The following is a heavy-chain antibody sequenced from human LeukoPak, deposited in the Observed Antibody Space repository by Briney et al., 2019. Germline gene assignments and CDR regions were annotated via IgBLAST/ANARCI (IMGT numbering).Heavy chain of an antibody. D-gene: IGHD3-9*01. CDR1: GFTLSPYW. Sequence: GGSLRLSCAASGFTLSPYWMTWVRQAPGKGLEWVATINQDGSEKFYVDSVQGRFTISRDDAKKSLYLQMNSLGAEDTAVYYCARGLVAWSLDIWGQGTMVPVSS. CDR3: ARGLVAWSLDI. V-gene: IGHV3-7*01. J-gene: IGHJ3*02. CDR2: INQDGSEK.